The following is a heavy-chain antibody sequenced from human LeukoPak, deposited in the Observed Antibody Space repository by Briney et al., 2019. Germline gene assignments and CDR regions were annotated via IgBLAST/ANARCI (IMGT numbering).Heavy chain of an antibody. J-gene: IGHJ4*02. CDR1: GGSISSYY. V-gene: IGHV4-59*08. D-gene: IGHD5-12*01. Sequence: SETLSLTCTVSGGSISSYYWSWIRQPPGKGLEWIGYIYYSGSTNYNPSLKSRVTISVDTSKNQFSLKLSSVTAADTAVYYCARTPSGYDSILNYWGQGTLVTVSS. CDR3: ARTPSGYDSILNY. CDR2: IYYSGST.